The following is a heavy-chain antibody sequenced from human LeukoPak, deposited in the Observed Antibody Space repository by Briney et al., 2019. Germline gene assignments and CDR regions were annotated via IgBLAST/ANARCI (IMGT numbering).Heavy chain of an antibody. D-gene: IGHD4-17*01. J-gene: IGHJ4*02. CDR1: GFTFSSYG. Sequence: PGGSLRLSCAASGFTFSSYGMHWVRQAPGKGLEWVAVIWYDGSNKYYADSVKGRFTISRDNSKNTLYLQMNSLRAEDTAVYYCARDLGDYGDNPFGYWGQGTLVTVSS. CDR3: ARDLGDYGDNPFGY. V-gene: IGHV3-33*08. CDR2: IWYDGSNK.